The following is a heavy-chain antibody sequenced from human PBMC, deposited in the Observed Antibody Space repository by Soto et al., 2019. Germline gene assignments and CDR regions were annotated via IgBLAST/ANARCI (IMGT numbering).Heavy chain of an antibody. CDR2: IWYDGSSK. V-gene: IGHV3-33*01. D-gene: IGHD2-15*01. Sequence: QVQLVESGGGVVQPGRSLRLSCAASGFAFSSYGMHWVRQTPGKGLEWVALIWYDGSSKYYADSVKGRFTISRDNSKNTLYLQMHSLRAEDTAVYFCARSPPGVGGRCYFEFWGQGTLVTVSS. CDR3: ARSPPGVGGRCYFEF. J-gene: IGHJ4*02. CDR1: GFAFSSYG.